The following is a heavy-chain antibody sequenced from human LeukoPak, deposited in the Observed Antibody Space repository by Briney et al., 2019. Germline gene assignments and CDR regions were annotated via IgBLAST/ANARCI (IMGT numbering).Heavy chain of an antibody. Sequence: PGGSLRLSCAASGFTFSSYGMHWVRQAPGKGLEWVAFIRYDGSNKYYADSVKGRFTISRDNSKNTLYLQMNSLRAEDTAVYYCAGSEGGYDIEYPFDYWGQGTLVTVSS. D-gene: IGHD5-12*01. CDR2: IRYDGSNK. CDR1: GFTFSSYG. CDR3: AGSEGGYDIEYPFDY. J-gene: IGHJ4*02. V-gene: IGHV3-30*02.